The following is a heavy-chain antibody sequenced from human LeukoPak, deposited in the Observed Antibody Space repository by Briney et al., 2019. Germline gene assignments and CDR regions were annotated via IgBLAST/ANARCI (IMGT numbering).Heavy chain of an antibody. J-gene: IGHJ5*02. CDR1: GGTFSSYT. Sequence: ASVKVSCKASGGTFSSYTISWVRQAPGQGLEWMGRIIPILGIANYAQKFQGRVTITADKSTSTAYMELSSLRSEDTAVYYCARDRGWNDGNWFDPWGQGTLVTVSS. CDR3: ARDRGWNDGNWFDP. V-gene: IGHV1-69*04. D-gene: IGHD1-1*01. CDR2: IIPILGIA.